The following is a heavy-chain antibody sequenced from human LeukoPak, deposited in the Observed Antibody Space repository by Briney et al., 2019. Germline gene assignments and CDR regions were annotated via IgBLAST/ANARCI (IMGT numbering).Heavy chain of an antibody. J-gene: IGHJ4*02. Sequence: GGSLRLTCAASGFTFSNHGMSWVRQAPGKGLEWVSAISGSGGSTYYADSVKGRFTISRDNSKNTLYLQMNSLRAEDTAVYYCAKDSWDIVVVPDVMVDYWGQGTLVTVSS. CDR2: ISGSGGST. D-gene: IGHD2-2*01. V-gene: IGHV3-23*01. CDR3: AKDSWDIVVVPDVMVDY. CDR1: GFTFSNHG.